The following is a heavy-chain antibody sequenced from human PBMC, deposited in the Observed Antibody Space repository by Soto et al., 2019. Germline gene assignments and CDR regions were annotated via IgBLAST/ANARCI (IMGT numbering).Heavy chain of an antibody. J-gene: IGHJ5*01. Sequence: QVQLVESGGGVVQPGRSLRLSCAASGFTFSSYAMHWVRQAPGKGLEWVAVISYDGSNKYYADSVKGRFTISRDNSKNTLYLQMNSLRAEDTAVYYCAREIGEGWFDSWGQGTLVTVSS. CDR3: AREIGEGWFDS. CDR1: GFTFSSYA. CDR2: ISYDGSNK. D-gene: IGHD4-17*01. V-gene: IGHV3-30-3*01.